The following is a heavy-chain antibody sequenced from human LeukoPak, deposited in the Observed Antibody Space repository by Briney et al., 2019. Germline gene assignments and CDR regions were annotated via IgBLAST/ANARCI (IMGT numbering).Heavy chain of an antibody. V-gene: IGHV3-48*03. D-gene: IGHD3-10*01. CDR3: ASPRPYGSGSNIFDY. Sequence: PGGSLRLSCAASGFTFSSYEMNWVRQAPGKGLEWVSYISSSGSTIYYADSVKGRFTISRDNAKNSLYLQMNSLRAKDTAVYYCASPRPYGSGSNIFDYWGQGTLATVSP. CDR2: ISSSGSTI. CDR1: GFTFSSYE. J-gene: IGHJ4*02.